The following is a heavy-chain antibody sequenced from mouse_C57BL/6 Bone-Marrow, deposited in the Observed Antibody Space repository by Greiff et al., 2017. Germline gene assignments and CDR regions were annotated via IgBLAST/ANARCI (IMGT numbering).Heavy chain of an antibody. CDR3: ARLRPFAY. CDR2: IYPGDGDT. J-gene: IGHJ3*01. CDR1: GYAFSSSW. V-gene: IGHV1-82*01. Sequence: VQLQESGPELVKPGASVKISCKASGYAFSSSWMNWVKQRPGKGLEWIGRIYPGDGDTNYNGKFKGKATLTAEKSSSTAYMQLSSLTSEDSAVYFCARLRPFAYWGQVTLVTVSA.